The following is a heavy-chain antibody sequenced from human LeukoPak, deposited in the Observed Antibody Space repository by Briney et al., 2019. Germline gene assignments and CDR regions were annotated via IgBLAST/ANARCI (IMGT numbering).Heavy chain of an antibody. D-gene: IGHD6-19*01. V-gene: IGHV1-46*01. Sequence: GASVKVSCEASGYTFTSYYMHWVRQAPGQGLEWMGIINPSGGSTSYAQKFQGRVTMTRDTSTSTVYMELSSLRSEDTAVYYCVTIDEGIAVSGSAEYFQHWGQGTLVTVSS. CDR1: GYTFTSYY. CDR2: INPSGGST. CDR3: VTIDEGIAVSGSAEYFQH. J-gene: IGHJ1*01.